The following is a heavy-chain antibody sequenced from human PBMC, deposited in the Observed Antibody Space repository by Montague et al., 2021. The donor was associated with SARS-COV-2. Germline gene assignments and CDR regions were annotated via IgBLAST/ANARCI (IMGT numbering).Heavy chain of an antibody. CDR3: ARRGYTGSDYFDY. D-gene: IGHD5-12*01. J-gene: IGHJ4*02. Sequence: SETLSLTCSVSGFSISSGFYWAWIRQSPGKGPEWIGTVYHSGYTHYNPSLKGRVTVSIDTSKNQFSLTMTSVTAADTAVYFCARRGYTGSDYFDYWGQGTLVTVSS. CDR1: GFSISSGFY. V-gene: IGHV4-38-2*01. CDR2: VYHSGYT.